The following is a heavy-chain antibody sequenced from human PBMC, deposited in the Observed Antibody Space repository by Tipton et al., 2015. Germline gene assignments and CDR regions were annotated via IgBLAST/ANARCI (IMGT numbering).Heavy chain of an antibody. CDR3: ARAVAGTFDY. CDR2: IHYSGKT. CDR1: GGFINNYY. Sequence: TLSLTCTVSGGFINNYYWSWVRQPPGKGLEWIGYIHYSGKTYYNPSLKTRVIISLDTSRKQFSLRLSSVTAADTAVYYCARAVAGTFDYWGQGTLVTVSS. D-gene: IGHD6-19*01. V-gene: IGHV4-59*01. J-gene: IGHJ4*02.